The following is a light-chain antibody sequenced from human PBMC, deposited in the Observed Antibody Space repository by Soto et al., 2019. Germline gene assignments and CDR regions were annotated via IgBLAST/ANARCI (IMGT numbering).Light chain of an antibody. CDR1: QSVSSN. V-gene: IGKV3-15*01. Sequence: IVMTQTTATLSVSPGERATLSCRASQSVSSNLAWYQQKPGQAPRLLIYGASTRATGIPARFSGSGSGTDFTLTISSLQSEDFAVYYCQHYNVLLLTFCG. CDR3: QHYNVLLLT. J-gene: IGKJ4*01. CDR2: GAS.